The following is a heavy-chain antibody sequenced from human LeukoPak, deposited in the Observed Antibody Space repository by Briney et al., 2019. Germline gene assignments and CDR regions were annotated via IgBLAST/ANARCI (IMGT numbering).Heavy chain of an antibody. V-gene: IGHV3-23*01. CDR3: AKDPRLTMTTVTIGFDY. CDR1: GFTFSSYA. D-gene: IGHD4-17*01. Sequence: GGSLRLSCAASGFTFSSYAMSWVRQAPGKGLEWVSAISGSGGSTYYADSVKGRFTISRDNSKNTLYLQMNSLRAEDTAVYYCAKDPRLTMTTVTIGFDYWGQGTLVTVSS. CDR2: ISGSGGST. J-gene: IGHJ4*02.